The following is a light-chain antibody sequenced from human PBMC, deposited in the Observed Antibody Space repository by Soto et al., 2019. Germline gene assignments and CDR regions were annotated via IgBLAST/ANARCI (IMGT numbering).Light chain of an antibody. V-gene: IGLV1-40*01. J-gene: IGLJ2*01. CDR1: SSNIGAGYD. CDR2: GNS. Sequence: QSVLTQPPSVSGAPGQRVTISCTGSSSNIGAGYDVHWYQQLPGTAPKLLMYGNSLRPSGVPDRFSGSKSGTSASLAITGLQAEDEADYYCQSYDSSLSGGVFGGGTKLTVL. CDR3: QSYDSSLSGGV.